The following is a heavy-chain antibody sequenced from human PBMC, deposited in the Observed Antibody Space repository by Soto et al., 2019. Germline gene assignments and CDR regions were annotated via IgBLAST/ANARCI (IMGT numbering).Heavy chain of an antibody. CDR1: GFTFRSYA. CDR3: AKAESYYFDY. Sequence: GXSRRLSCAASGFTFRSYAMSWVRQAPGKGLEWVSXISGSXGSTYYEDYVXXRFTIYRXXYKNKLYLQMNSMRAEDTAVYYCAKAESYYFDYWGQGTLVTVSS. CDR2: ISGSXGST. V-gene: IGHV3-23*01. J-gene: IGHJ4*02.